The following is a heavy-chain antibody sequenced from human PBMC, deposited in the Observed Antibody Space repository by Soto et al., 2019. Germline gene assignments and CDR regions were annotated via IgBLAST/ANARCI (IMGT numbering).Heavy chain of an antibody. CDR1: GYTFTSYG. CDR2: ISAHNGNT. V-gene: IGHV1-18*01. J-gene: IGHJ4*02. CDR3: ARGRYGDY. Sequence: QVHLVQSGAEVKKPGASVKVSCKASGYTFTSYGITWVRQAPGQGLEWMGWISAHNGNTDYAQKLQGRVIVTRDTSTSTTYMELRSLISDDTAVYYCARGRYGDYWGQEALVTVSS. D-gene: IGHD1-1*01.